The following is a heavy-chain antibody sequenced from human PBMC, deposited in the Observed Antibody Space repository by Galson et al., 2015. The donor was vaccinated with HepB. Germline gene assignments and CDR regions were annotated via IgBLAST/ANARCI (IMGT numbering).Heavy chain of an antibody. CDR3: AAHTADGESTFDF. Sequence: SLRLSCAASGFAFSRYDMSWVRQAPGKGLEWVSAISGSDDSTYFADSGKGRFSIFRDNSKNTLYLQLNSLRAEDTAVYYCAAHTADGESTFDFWGQGTLVTVSS. CDR2: ISGSDDST. J-gene: IGHJ4*02. V-gene: IGHV3-23*01. D-gene: IGHD4-17*01. CDR1: GFAFSRYD.